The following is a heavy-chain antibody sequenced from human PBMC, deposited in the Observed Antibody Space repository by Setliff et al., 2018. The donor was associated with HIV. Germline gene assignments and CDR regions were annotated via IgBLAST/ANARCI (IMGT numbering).Heavy chain of an antibody. CDR2: IYTSGST. J-gene: IGHJ4*02. D-gene: IGHD6-13*01. CDR1: GGSISSYF. V-gene: IGHV4-4*07. Sequence: SETLSLTCTVSGGSISSYFWTWIRQPAGKGLEWIGRIYTSGSTNYNPSLKSRVTISVDTSKNQFSLKLSSVTAADTAVYYCAREYSSSWYRYFDYWGQGTLVTVSS. CDR3: AREYSSSWYRYFDY.